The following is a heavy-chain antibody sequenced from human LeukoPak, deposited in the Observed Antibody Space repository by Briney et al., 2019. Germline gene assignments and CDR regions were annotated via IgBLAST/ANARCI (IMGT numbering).Heavy chain of an antibody. V-gene: IGHV4-39*07. D-gene: IGHD4-17*01. Sequence: SETLSLTCTVSGGSISSSSYYWGWIRQPPGKGLEWIGSIYYSGSTYYNPSLKSRVTISVDTSKTQFSLKLTSVTAADTAVYYCARESVTTSYYYYYMDVWGKGTTVTISS. CDR1: GGSISSSSYY. CDR3: ARESVTTSYYYYYMDV. CDR2: IYYSGST. J-gene: IGHJ6*03.